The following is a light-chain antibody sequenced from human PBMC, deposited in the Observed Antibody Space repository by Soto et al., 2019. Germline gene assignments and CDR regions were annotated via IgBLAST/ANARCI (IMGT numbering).Light chain of an antibody. Sequence: QSALTQPRSVSGSPGQSVTIYCTGTSSDVGDYNYVSWYQQHPGKAPKLMIYDVIKRPSGVPDRFSGSKSGNTASLSISGLPAEDEADYYCCSYAGTYTWVFGGGTKLTVL. CDR3: CSYAGTYTWV. CDR1: SSDVGDYNY. V-gene: IGLV2-11*01. J-gene: IGLJ3*02. CDR2: DVI.